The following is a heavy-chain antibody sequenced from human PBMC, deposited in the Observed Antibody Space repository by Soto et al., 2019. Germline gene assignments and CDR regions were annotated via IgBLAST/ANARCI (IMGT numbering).Heavy chain of an antibody. CDR2: VYYSGAA. V-gene: IGHV4-59*01. CDR1: GGAITSDF. D-gene: IGHD3-16*02. J-gene: IGHJ1*01. CDR3: ARDHGSYPNT. Sequence: SETLSLTCNVSGGAITSDFWSWIRQPPGKGLEWIGYVYYSGAADYNPSLKPRVTISIATSKTQFSLRLASATTADTGVYYCARDHGSYPNTWGQGILVTVSS.